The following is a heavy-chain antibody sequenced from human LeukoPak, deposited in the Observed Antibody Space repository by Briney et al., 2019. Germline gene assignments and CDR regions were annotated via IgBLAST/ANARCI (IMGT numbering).Heavy chain of an antibody. Sequence: GSSVKVSCKASGGTFSSYAISWVRQAPGQGLEWMGGIIPIFGTANYAQKFQGRVTITADESTSTAYMELSSLRSEDTAVYYCARAPTNWNYPRIYFDYWGQGTLVTVSS. CDR3: ARAPTNWNYPRIYFDY. CDR2: IIPIFGTA. CDR1: GGTFSSYA. D-gene: IGHD1-7*01. J-gene: IGHJ4*02. V-gene: IGHV1-69*01.